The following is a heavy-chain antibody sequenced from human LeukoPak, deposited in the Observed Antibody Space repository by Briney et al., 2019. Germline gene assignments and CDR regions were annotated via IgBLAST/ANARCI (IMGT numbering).Heavy chain of an antibody. Sequence: PGGSLRPSCAPSGFTVSSNYMNWVRQAPGKWLGWVSVIYSGGSTFYADSVEGRFTNTRNNSNNTLYLQMNSLRAEGTAMYYCAREYYDNSGGEDAFDIWGPGTMVTVSS. CDR2: IYSGGST. V-gene: IGHV3-53*01. J-gene: IGHJ3*02. D-gene: IGHD3-22*01. CDR3: AREYYDNSGGEDAFDI. CDR1: GFTVSSNY.